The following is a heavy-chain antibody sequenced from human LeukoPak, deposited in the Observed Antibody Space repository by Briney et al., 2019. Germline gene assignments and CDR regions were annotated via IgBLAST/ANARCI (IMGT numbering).Heavy chain of an antibody. J-gene: IGHJ4*02. CDR2: ISSSSSTI. D-gene: IGHD1-26*01. Sequence: AGGSLRLSCAASGFTFSSYSMNWVRQAPGKGLEWVSYISSSSSTIYYADSVKGRFTISRDNAKNSLYLQMNSLRAEDTAVYYCARSLVGATAAPFDYWGQGTLVTVSS. CDR3: ARSLVGATAAPFDY. V-gene: IGHV3-48*01. CDR1: GFTFSSYS.